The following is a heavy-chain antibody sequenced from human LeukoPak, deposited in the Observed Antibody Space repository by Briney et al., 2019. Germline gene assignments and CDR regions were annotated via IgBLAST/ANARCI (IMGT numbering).Heavy chain of an antibody. J-gene: IGHJ4*02. CDR3: ATDQDYDNSFDY. Sequence: ASVKVSCKVSGYTLTELSMHWVRQAPGKGLEWMGGFDPEDGETIYAQKFQGRVTMTEDTSTDTAYMELSSLRSEDTTVYYCATDQDYDNSFDYWGQGTLVTVSS. V-gene: IGHV1-24*01. CDR1: GYTLTELS. D-gene: IGHD3-22*01. CDR2: FDPEDGET.